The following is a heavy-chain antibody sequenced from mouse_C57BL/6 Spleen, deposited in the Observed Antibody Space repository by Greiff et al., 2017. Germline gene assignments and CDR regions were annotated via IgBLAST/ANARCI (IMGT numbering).Heavy chain of an antibody. CDR2: INPYNGGT. Sequence: VQLKESGPVLVKPGASVKMSCKASVYTFTDYYMNWVKQSHGKSLEWIGVINPYNGGTSYNQKFKGKATLTVDKSSSTAYMELNSLTSEDSAVYYCARSGYYGAPFDYWGQGTTLTVSS. D-gene: IGHD1-1*01. CDR3: ARSGYYGAPFDY. CDR1: VYTFTDYY. J-gene: IGHJ2*01. V-gene: IGHV1-19*01.